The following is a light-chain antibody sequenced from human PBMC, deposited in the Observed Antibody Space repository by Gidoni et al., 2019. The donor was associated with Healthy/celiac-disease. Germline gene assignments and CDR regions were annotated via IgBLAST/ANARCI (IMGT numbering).Light chain of an antibody. Sequence: EVVLTPSPGTLALSPGERATLACRASRSVSSSYLAWYQQKPGQAPRLLIYGASSRATGIPDRFSGSGSGTDFTLTISRLEPEDFAVYYCQQYGSAPETFGQGTKVEIK. CDR1: RSVSSSY. CDR2: GAS. V-gene: IGKV3-20*01. J-gene: IGKJ1*01. CDR3: QQYGSAPET.